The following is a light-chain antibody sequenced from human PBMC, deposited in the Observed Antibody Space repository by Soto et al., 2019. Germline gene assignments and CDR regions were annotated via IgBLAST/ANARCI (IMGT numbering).Light chain of an antibody. V-gene: IGKV3-15*01. CDR1: QTVRDNY. CDR2: GAS. CDR3: QHYNNWPPWT. Sequence: EIVLTQSPGTLSLSPGERATLSCRASQTVRDNYLAWYQQKPGQAPRLLIYGASTRATDIPARFIGSGSGTEFTLTISSLQSEDFAVYYCQHYNNWPPWTFGQGTKVDIK. J-gene: IGKJ1*01.